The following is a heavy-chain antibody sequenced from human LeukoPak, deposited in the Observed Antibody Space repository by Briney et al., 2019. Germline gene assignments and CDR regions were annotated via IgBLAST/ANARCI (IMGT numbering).Heavy chain of an antibody. CDR1: GYTFINYG. J-gene: IGHJ5*02. V-gene: IGHV1-18*01. Sequence: ASVKVSCKASGYTFINYGITWVRQAPGQGLEWMGWSSPYNGKTNYAQKLQGRVTMTTDTSTNTAYMELRSLRSDDTAVYYCARDFGYGSGSYSWDPWGQGTLVTVSS. D-gene: IGHD3-10*01. CDR2: SSPYNGKT. CDR3: ARDFGYGSGSYSWDP.